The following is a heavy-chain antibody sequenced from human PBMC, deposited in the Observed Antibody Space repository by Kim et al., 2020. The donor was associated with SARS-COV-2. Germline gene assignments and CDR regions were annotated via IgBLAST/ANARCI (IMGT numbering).Heavy chain of an antibody. CDR3: ASIRAESVYYYYGMDV. J-gene: IGHJ6*02. V-gene: IGHV7-4-1*02. D-gene: IGHD4-17*01. CDR2: INTNTGNP. Sequence: ASVKVSCKASGYTFTSYAMNWVRQAPGQGLEWMGWINTNTGNPTYAQGFTGRFVFSLDTSVSTAYLQISSLKAEDTAVYYCASIRAESVYYYYGMDVWGQGTTVTVSS. CDR1: GYTFTSYA.